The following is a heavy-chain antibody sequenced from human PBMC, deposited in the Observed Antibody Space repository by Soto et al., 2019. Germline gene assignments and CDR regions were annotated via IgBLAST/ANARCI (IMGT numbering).Heavy chain of an antibody. D-gene: IGHD6-6*01. CDR3: AKDLVAARQGGNY. CDR2: ISGSGGST. J-gene: IGHJ4*02. Sequence: GGSLRLSCAASGFTFSSYAMSWVRQAPGKGLEWVSAISGSGGSTYYAGSVKGRFTISRDNSKNTLYLQMNSLRAEDTAVYYCAKDLVAARQGGNYWGQGTLVTVSS. CDR1: GFTFSSYA. V-gene: IGHV3-23*01.